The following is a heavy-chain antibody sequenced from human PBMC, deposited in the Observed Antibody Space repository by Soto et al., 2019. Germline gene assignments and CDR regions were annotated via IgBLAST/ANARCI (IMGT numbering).Heavy chain of an antibody. CDR1: GYTFTGYY. V-gene: IGHV1-2*02. CDR2: ISPNSGGT. J-gene: IGHJ4*02. D-gene: IGHD6-19*01. Sequence: QVQLVQSGAEVKKSGASVKVSCKASGYTFTGYYIHWVRQAPGQGPEWMGEISPNSGGTKYAQRFQGRVTMTRDTSITTVYMELSNLSPDDTAVYYCASPYSSGWGAGLGYWGQGTLVTVSS. CDR3: ASPYSSGWGAGLGY.